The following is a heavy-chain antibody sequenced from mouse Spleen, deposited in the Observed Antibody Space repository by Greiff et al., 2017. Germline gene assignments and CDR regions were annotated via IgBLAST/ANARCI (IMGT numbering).Heavy chain of an antibody. J-gene: IGHJ2*02. Sequence: QVQLQQPGAELVRPGSSVKLSCKASGYTFTSYWMHWVKQRPIQGLEWIGNIDPSDSTTHYNQKFKDKATFTVDKSSSTAYMQLSSLTSEDSAVYYCAKERNDGYFDFWGQGTSLTGSS. CDR3: AKERNDGYFDF. CDR1: GYTFTSYW. D-gene: IGHD2-3*01. CDR2: IDPSDSTT. V-gene: IGHV1-52*01.